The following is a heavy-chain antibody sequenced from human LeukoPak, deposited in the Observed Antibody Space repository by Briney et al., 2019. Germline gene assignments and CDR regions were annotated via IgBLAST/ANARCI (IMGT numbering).Heavy chain of an antibody. D-gene: IGHD5-18*01. CDR3: ARDAEGRRYSPQDY. CDR2: IKQDGSDK. CDR1: GFTFSNYW. Sequence: GGSLRLSCAASGFTFSNYWMSWVRQAPGKGLEWVANIKQDGSDKYYVDSVKGRFTISRDNAKNSVFLQMSSLRVDDTAVYYCARDAEGRRYSPQDYWGQGTLVTVSS. V-gene: IGHV3-7*01. J-gene: IGHJ4*02.